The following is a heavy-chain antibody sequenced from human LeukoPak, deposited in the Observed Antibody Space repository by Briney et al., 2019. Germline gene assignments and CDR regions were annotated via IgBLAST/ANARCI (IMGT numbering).Heavy chain of an antibody. CDR3: ARFIMVLGVIRYWFDS. Sequence: ASVKVSCKASGYTFTDYYKHWVRQAPGQGLEWMGWINPNVGATNYAQRFQGRVTMARDTSISTAYMELRRLRSDDTAVYYCARFIMVLGVIRYWFDSWGQGTLVTVSS. D-gene: IGHD3-10*01. V-gene: IGHV1-2*02. CDR2: INPNVGAT. CDR1: GYTFTDYY. J-gene: IGHJ5*01.